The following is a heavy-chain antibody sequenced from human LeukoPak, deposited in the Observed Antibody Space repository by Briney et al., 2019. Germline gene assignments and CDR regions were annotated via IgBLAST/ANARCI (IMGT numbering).Heavy chain of an antibody. V-gene: IGHV1-18*01. CDR3: AREGLFDY. J-gene: IGHJ4*02. Sequence: ASVKVSCKASGYTFNSYGITWVGQAPGQGLDWMALITPYDDNTSYAHNFQGRVTMTTHTSTSTAYMELRSLRLDDTAVYYCAREGLFDYWGQGTLVTVSS. CDR2: ITPYDDNT. CDR1: GYTFNSYG.